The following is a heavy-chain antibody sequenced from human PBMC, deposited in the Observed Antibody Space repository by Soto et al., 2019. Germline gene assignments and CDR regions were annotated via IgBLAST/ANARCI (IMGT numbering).Heavy chain of an antibody. Sequence: QVQLVQSGAEVKRPGSSVKVSCKASGDTFNFYSINWVRQAPGLGLEWMGRVNPIVSMSNYAQKFQGRVTMTADKSKRTAYMELSSLRSEDTAIYFCASSYGSGYRAFDYWGQGALVTVTS. V-gene: IGHV1-69*02. D-gene: IGHD3-10*01. J-gene: IGHJ4*02. CDR2: VNPIVSMS. CDR1: GDTFNFYS. CDR3: ASSYGSGYRAFDY.